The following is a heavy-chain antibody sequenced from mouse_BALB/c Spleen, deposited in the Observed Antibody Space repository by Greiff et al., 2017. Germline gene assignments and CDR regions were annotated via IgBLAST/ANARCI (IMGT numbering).Heavy chain of an antibody. Sequence: EVHLVESGGDLVKPGGSLKLSCAASGFTFSSYGMSWVRQTPDKRLEWVATISSGGSYTYYPDSVKGRFTISRDNAKNTLYLQMSSLKSEDTAMYYCARQWSDYAMDYWGQGTSVTVSS. CDR2: ISSGGSYT. CDR3: ARQWSDYAMDY. V-gene: IGHV5-6*01. CDR1: GFTFSSYG. J-gene: IGHJ4*01.